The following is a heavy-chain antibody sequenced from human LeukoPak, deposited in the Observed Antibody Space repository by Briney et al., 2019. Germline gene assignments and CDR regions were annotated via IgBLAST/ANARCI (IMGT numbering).Heavy chain of an antibody. D-gene: IGHD1-26*01. Sequence: SETLSLTCTVSGGSISSYYWSWIRQPAGKGLEWIGRIYTSGSTNYNPSLKSRVTISVDTSKNQFSLKLSSVTAADTAVYYCARCSSGSYEVHFDYWGQGTLVTVSS. J-gene: IGHJ4*02. V-gene: IGHV4-4*07. CDR2: IYTSGST. CDR3: ARCSSGSYEVHFDY. CDR1: GGSISSYY.